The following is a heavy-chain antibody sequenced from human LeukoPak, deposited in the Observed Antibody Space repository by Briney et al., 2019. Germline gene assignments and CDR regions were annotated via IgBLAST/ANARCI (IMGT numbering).Heavy chain of an antibody. CDR3: AKGVASPDAFDI. CDR2: ISGSGGST. D-gene: IGHD5-12*01. CDR1: GFTFSSYW. V-gene: IGHV3-23*01. J-gene: IGHJ3*02. Sequence: PTGGSLRLSCAASGFTFSSYWMHWVRQAPGKGLEWVSAISGSGGSTYYADSVKGRFTISRDNSKNRLYLQMNSLRAEDTAVYYCAKGVASPDAFDIWGQGTMVTVSS.